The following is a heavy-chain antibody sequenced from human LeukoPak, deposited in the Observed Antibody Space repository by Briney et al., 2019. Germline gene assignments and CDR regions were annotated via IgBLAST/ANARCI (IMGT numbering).Heavy chain of an antibody. CDR3: ARHFAYSSSSYFDY. Sequence: SETLSLTCIVSGGXVSNYYWSWIRQPPGKGLEWIGYVYYTGSTNYNPSLKSRVTMFEDKSKNQFSLGLYSVTVADTAVYYCARHFAYSSSSYFDYWGQGSLVTVSS. V-gene: IGHV4-59*08. CDR2: VYYTGST. J-gene: IGHJ4*02. CDR1: GGXVSNYY. D-gene: IGHD6-6*01.